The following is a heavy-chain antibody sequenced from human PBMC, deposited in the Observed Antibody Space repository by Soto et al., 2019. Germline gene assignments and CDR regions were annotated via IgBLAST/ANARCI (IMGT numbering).Heavy chain of an antibody. Sequence: QVQLVESGGGVVQPGRSLRLSCAASGFTFSSYGMHWVRQAPGKGLEWVAVIWYDGSNKYYADSVKGRFTISRDNSKNTLYLQMNGLRAEDTAVYYCARTPLEASGFDYWGQGTLVTVSS. D-gene: IGHD2-15*01. CDR1: GFTFSSYG. J-gene: IGHJ4*02. CDR2: IWYDGSNK. CDR3: ARTPLEASGFDY. V-gene: IGHV3-33*01.